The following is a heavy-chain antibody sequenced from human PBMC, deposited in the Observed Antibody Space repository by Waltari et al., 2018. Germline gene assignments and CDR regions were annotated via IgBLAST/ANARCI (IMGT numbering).Heavy chain of an antibody. Sequence: QLQLQESGPGLVKPSETLSLTCTVSGGSISSSSYYWGWIRQPPGKGLEWIGSIYYSGSTYYNPSLKSRVTISVDTSKNQFSLKLSSVTAADTAVYYCARPRGDLGEHYYYYMDVWGKGTTATVSS. CDR1: GGSISSSSYY. D-gene: IGHD3-16*01. CDR3: ARPRGDLGEHYYYYMDV. V-gene: IGHV4-39*01. J-gene: IGHJ6*03. CDR2: IYYSGST.